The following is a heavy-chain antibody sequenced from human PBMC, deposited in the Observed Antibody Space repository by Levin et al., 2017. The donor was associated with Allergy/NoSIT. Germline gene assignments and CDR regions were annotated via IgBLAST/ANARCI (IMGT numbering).Heavy chain of an antibody. CDR3: ARDRVERGYGDLLFDY. Sequence: GGSLRLSCAASGFTFSSYSMNWVRQAPGKGLEWVSSISSSSSYIYYADSVKGRFTISRDNAKNSLYLQMNSLRAEDTAVYYCARDRVERGYGDLLFDYWGQGTLVTVSS. CDR2: ISSSSSYI. CDR1: GFTFSSYS. J-gene: IGHJ4*02. V-gene: IGHV3-21*01. D-gene: IGHD4-17*01.